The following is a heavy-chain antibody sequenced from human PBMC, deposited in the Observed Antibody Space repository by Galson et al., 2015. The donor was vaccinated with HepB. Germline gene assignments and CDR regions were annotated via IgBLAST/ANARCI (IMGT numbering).Heavy chain of an antibody. D-gene: IGHD6-13*01. CDR2: ISGSGGSP. J-gene: IGHJ4*02. CDR3: AKTIAAAGTDY. CDR1: GFSFSSYA. Sequence: SLRLSCAASGFSFSSYAMSWVRQAPGKGLEWVSVISGSGGSPFYAEFVKGRFTISRDNSKNMLYLEMNSLRVEDTAVYYCAKTIAAAGTDYWGQGALVTVSS. V-gene: IGHV3-23*01.